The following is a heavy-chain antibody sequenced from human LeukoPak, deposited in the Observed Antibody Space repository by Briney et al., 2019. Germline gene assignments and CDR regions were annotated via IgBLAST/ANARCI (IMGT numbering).Heavy chain of an antibody. D-gene: IGHD6-19*01. V-gene: IGHV3-33*01. J-gene: IGHJ4*02. CDR1: GFTFSSYG. CDR2: IWYDGSNK. CDR3: AREYHSGWYYFDY. Sequence: PGGSLRLSCAASGFTFSSYGMHWVRQAPGKGLEWVAVIWYDGSNKYYADSVKGRFTISRDNSKNTLYPQMNSLRAEDTAVYYCAREYHSGWYYFDYWGQGTLVTVSS.